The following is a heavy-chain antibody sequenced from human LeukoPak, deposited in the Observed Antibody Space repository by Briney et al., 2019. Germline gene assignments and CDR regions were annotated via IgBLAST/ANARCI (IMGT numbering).Heavy chain of an antibody. CDR3: ASTPRVTGTSHPSSFDY. CDR2: IRYDGSNK. J-gene: IGHJ4*02. CDR1: GFTFSSYG. D-gene: IGHD1-1*01. V-gene: IGHV3-30*02. Sequence: GGSLRLSCAASGFTFSSYGMHWVRQAPGKGLEWVAFIRYDGSNKYYADSVKGRFTISRDNSKNTLYLQMNSLRAEDTAVYYCASTPRVTGTSHPSSFDYWGQGTLVTVSS.